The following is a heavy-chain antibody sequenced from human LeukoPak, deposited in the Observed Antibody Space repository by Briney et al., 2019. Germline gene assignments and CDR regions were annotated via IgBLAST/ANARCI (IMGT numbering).Heavy chain of an antibody. Sequence: PGGSLRLSCAASGFTFSSYSMNWVRQAPGKGLEWVSAISAGGDVIYYADSVKGRFTISRDNSKNTLFLQMNSLRAEDTAFYYCAKGSRFDSSDYLNYWGQGTLVTVSS. J-gene: IGHJ4*02. CDR3: AKGSRFDSSDYLNY. V-gene: IGHV3-23*01. CDR1: GFTFSSYS. CDR2: ISAGGDVI. D-gene: IGHD3-22*01.